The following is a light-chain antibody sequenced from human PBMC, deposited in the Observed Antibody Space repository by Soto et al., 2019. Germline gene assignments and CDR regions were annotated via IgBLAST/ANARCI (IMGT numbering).Light chain of an antibody. V-gene: IGLV2-11*01. CDR3: CSFAGTNTLRI. J-gene: IGLJ2*01. Sequence: QSALTQPRSVSGSPGQSVTISCTGTSSDVGGYDFVSWYQQHPGKVPKLMIYDVNKRPSGVPDRFSGSKSGNTASLTISGLQADDEADYYCCSFAGTNTLRIFGGGTQLTVL. CDR1: SSDVGGYDF. CDR2: DVN.